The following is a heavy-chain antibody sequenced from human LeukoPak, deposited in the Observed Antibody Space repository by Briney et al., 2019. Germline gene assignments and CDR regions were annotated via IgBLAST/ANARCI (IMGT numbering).Heavy chain of an antibody. D-gene: IGHD3-3*01. CDR2: ISAYNGNT. V-gene: IGHV1-18*01. CDR1: GYTFTSYG. J-gene: IGHJ5*02. CDR3: ARGNGQAAYYDFWSGYREPNWFDP. Sequence: ASVKVSCKASGYTFTSYGISWVRQAPGQGLEWMGWISAYNGNTNYAQKLQGRVTMTTDTSTSTAYMELRSLRSDDTAVYYCARGNGQAAYYDFWSGYREPNWFDPWGQGTLVTVSS.